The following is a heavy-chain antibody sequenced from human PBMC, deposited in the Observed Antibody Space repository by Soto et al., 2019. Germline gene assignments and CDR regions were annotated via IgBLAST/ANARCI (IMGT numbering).Heavy chain of an antibody. CDR1: GFTFSTYG. V-gene: IGHV3-30*18. Sequence: QVQLVESGGGVIQPGRSLKLSCGASGFTFSTYGMHWVRQAPGKGLEWVAVISHDGSNKYCADSVKGRFTISRDNSKNTLYLQMNSLKPEDTAVYYCANGYRSGWYYFDYWGQGTLVTVSS. D-gene: IGHD6-19*01. J-gene: IGHJ4*02. CDR2: ISHDGSNK. CDR3: ANGYRSGWYYFDY.